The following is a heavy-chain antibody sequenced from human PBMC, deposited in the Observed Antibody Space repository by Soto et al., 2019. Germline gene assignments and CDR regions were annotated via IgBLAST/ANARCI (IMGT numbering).Heavy chain of an antibody. CDR2: INHSGST. Sequence: SETLSLTCAVYGGSFSGYYWSWIRQPPGKGLEWIGEINHSGSTNYNPSLKSRVTISVDTSKNQFSLKLSSVTAADTAVYYCARVYVLRFLEWSKYYYYYYMDVWGKGTTVTVSS. D-gene: IGHD3-3*01. V-gene: IGHV4-34*01. CDR1: GGSFSGYY. CDR3: ARVYVLRFLEWSKYYYYYYMDV. J-gene: IGHJ6*03.